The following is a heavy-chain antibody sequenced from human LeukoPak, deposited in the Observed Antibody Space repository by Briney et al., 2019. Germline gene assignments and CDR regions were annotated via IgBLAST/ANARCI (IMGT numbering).Heavy chain of an antibody. CDR1: GFIFSDHW. CDR3: VRERNNFWSGHHSIFDS. D-gene: IGHD3-3*01. CDR2: INNDGSST. Sequence: SGGSLRLSCAASGFIFSDHWMHWVRQAPGKGLVWLSRINNDGSSTIYADSVKGRFTFSRDNAENTLFLEMSGLRVEDTAVYYCVRERNNFWSGHHSIFDSWGQGTLVTVSS. J-gene: IGHJ4*02. V-gene: IGHV3-74*01.